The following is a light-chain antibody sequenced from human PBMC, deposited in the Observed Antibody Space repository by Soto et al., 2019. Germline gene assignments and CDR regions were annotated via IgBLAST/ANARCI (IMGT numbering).Light chain of an antibody. CDR1: QSLLHSNGYNY. J-gene: IGKJ4*01. CDR2: LGS. V-gene: IGKV2-28*01. Sequence: DIVMTQSPLSLPVTPGEPASISCRSSQSLLHSNGYNYLDWYLQKPGQSQQLLIYLGSNRASGVPDRFSGSGAGTDFTLKISRGEAEDVGVYYCMQALQTPLTLGGGTKVEIK. CDR3: MQALQTPLT.